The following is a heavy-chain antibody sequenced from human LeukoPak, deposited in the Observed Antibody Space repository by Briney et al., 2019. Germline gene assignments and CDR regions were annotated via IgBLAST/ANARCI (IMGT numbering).Heavy chain of an antibody. J-gene: IGHJ4*02. V-gene: IGHV4-39*07. CDR3: ARGLQYYYDSSGYYPFDY. D-gene: IGHD3-22*01. CDR2: SYYSGST. CDR1: GGSISSSSYY. Sequence: SETLSLTCTVSGGSISSSSYYWGWIRQPPGKGLEWIGSSYYSGSTYYNPSLKSRVTISVDTSKNQFSLKLSSLTAADTAVYYCARGLQYYYDSSGYYPFDYWGQGTLVTVSS.